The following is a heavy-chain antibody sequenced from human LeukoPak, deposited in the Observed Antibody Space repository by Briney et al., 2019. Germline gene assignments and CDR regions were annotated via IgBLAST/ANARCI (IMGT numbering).Heavy chain of an antibody. J-gene: IGHJ4*02. D-gene: IGHD2-2*01. Sequence: PSETLSLTCAVSGGSISSSNWWSWVRQPPGKGLEWIGEIYHSGSTNYNPSLKSRVTISVDKSKNQFSLKLSSVTAADTAVYYCARVEDCSSTSCIFDYWGQGTLVTVSS. V-gene: IGHV4-4*02. CDR3: ARVEDCSSTSCIFDY. CDR2: IYHSGST. CDR1: GGSISSSNW.